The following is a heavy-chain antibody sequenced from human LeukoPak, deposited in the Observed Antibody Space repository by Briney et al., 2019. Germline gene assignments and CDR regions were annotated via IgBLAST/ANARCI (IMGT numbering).Heavy chain of an antibody. CDR2: IYYSGST. V-gene: IGHV4-61*01. D-gene: IGHD5-18*01. J-gene: IGHJ5*02. Sequence: SETLSPTCTVSGGSVSSGSYYWSWIRQPPGKGLEWIGYIYYSGSTNYNPSLKSRVTISVDTSKNQFSLKLSSVTAADTAVYYCASYSYGLQDWFDPWGQGTLVTVSS. CDR3: ASYSYGLQDWFDP. CDR1: GGSVSSGSYY.